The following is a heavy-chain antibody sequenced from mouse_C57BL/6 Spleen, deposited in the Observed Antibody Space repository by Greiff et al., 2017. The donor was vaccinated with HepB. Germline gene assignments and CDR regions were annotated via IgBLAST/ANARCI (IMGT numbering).Heavy chain of an antibody. Sequence: DVMLVESGGGLVKPGGSLKLSCAASGFTFSSYAMSWVRQTPEKRLEWVATISDGGSYTYYPDNVKGRFTISRDNAKNNLYLQMSHLKSEDTAMYYCARARPFDYWGQGTTLTVSS. J-gene: IGHJ2*01. CDR1: GFTFSSYA. CDR3: ARARPFDY. CDR2: ISDGGSYT. V-gene: IGHV5-4*03.